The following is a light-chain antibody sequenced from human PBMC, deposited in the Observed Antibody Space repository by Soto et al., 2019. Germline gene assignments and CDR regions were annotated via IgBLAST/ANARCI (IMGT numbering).Light chain of an antibody. V-gene: IGLV1-44*01. CDR3: AAWDDTLKRYV. CDR2: YNN. Sequence: QAVVTQPPSASETPGQTVSISCSGSNSNIASNTVNWYQHLPGTAPKLLIYYNNQRPSGVLDRFSGSKSGTSASLAISGLQSEDESDYYCAAWDDTLKRYVFGTGTKLTVL. J-gene: IGLJ1*01. CDR1: NSNIASNT.